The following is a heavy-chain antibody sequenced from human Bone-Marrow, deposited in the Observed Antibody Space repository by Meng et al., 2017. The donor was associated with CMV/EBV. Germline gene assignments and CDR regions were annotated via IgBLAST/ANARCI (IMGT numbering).Heavy chain of an antibody. V-gene: IGHV4-34*01. Sequence: SETLSLTCAVYGGSFSGYYWSWIRQPPGKGLEWIGEINHSGSTNYNPSLKSRVTISVDTSRNQFSLKLNSVTAADTAIYYCARTEYNWFDPWGPGTLVTVYS. CDR3: ARTEYNWFDP. CDR1: GGSFSGYY. J-gene: IGHJ5*02. CDR2: INHSGST.